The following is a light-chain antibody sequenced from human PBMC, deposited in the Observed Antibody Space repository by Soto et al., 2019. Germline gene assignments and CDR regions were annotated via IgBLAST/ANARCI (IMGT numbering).Light chain of an antibody. CDR2: AAS. CDR3: QQYSAWPLM. CDR1: QSVWSH. Sequence: ELVMTQSPATLSVSPGERATLSCRASQSVWSHLAWYQQKPGQAPRLLIYAASTRASGIEARFSGSGSGTEFTLTISSLQSEDSAVYYCQQYSAWPLMFGPGTTVDIK. V-gene: IGKV3-15*01. J-gene: IGKJ3*01.